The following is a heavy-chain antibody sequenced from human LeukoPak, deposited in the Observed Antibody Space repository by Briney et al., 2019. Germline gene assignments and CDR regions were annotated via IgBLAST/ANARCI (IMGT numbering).Heavy chain of an antibody. J-gene: IGHJ6*03. CDR1: GYTFTSYG. V-gene: IGHV1-18*01. D-gene: IGHD1-7*01. CDR2: ISAYNGNT. Sequence: ASVKVSCKASGYTFTSYGISWVRQAPGQWLEWMGWISAYNGNTNYAQKLQGRVTMTTDTSTSTAYMELRSLRSDDTAVYYCARSPKTNYYYYYYMDVWGKGTTVTVSS. CDR3: ARSPKTNYYYYYYMDV.